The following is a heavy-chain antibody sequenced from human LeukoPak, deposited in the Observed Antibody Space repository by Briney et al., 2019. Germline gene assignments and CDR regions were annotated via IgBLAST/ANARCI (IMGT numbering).Heavy chain of an antibody. D-gene: IGHD2-15*01. CDR1: EGTFGTYA. J-gene: IGHJ4*02. CDR3: AGTRGDYFDY. Sequence: GASVKVSCKASEGTFGTYAINWVRQAPGQGLEWMGVIIPIFNTPTYAQNFQGRVTLTADASTSTAYMELSSLRSEDTAVYYCAGTRGDYFDYWGQGTLVTVSS. V-gene: IGHV1-69*13. CDR2: IIPIFNTP.